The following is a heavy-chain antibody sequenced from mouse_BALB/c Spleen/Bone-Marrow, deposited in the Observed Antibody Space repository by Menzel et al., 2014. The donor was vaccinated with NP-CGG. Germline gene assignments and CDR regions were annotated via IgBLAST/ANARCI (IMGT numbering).Heavy chain of an antibody. CDR3: ARLTPDYAMDY. CDR2: ISSGGSYA. J-gene: IGHJ4*01. V-gene: IGHV5-6*01. Sequence: EVQRVESGGDLVKPGGFLKLSCAASGFTFSNYGMSWVRQTPDKRLEWVATISSGGSYAYFPDSVKWRFTISRDKAKNTLYLQMNSLKSEDAAMYYCARLTPDYAMDYWCQGPSVTVSS. D-gene: IGHD1-3*01. CDR1: GFTFSNYG.